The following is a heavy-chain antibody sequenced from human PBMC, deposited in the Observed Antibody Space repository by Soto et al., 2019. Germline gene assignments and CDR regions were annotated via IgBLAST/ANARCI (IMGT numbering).Heavy chain of an antibody. CDR1: GFTFSSYG. CDR2: IWYDGSNK. V-gene: IGHV3-33*01. Sequence: GGSLRLSCAASGFTFSSYGMHWVRQAPGKGLEWVAVIWYDGSNKYYADSVKGRFTISRDNSKNTLYLQMNSLRAEDTAVYYCAREQRRRYFDWLLFPRGFDYWGQGTLVTVSS. J-gene: IGHJ4*02. D-gene: IGHD3-9*01. CDR3: AREQRRRYFDWLLFPRGFDY.